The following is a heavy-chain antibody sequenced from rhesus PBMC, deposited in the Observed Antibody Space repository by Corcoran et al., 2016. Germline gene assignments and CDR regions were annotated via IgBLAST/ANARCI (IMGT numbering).Heavy chain of an antibody. V-gene: IGHV3-136*01. D-gene: IGHD2-33*01. Sequence: EVQLVESGGGLVQPGGSLRLSCAASGFTFSSYDMSWVRQAPGKGLEWVSYISSTGKTIYYADSVKGRCTISSDNAKNSLSLQMSSLRAEDTAVYYCTRDASGPQYCEFWGQGALVTVSS. CDR2: ISSTGKTI. J-gene: IGHJ1*01. CDR1: GFTFSSYD. CDR3: TRDASGPQYCEF.